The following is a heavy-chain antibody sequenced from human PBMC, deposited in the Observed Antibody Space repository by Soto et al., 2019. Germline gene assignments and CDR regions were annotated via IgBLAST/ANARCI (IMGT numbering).Heavy chain of an antibody. J-gene: IGHJ3*02. CDR1: GFTFSSYA. Sequence: GSLRLSCAASGFTFSSYAMIWVRQAPGKGLEWVSAISGSGGSTYYADSVKGRFTISRDNSKNTLYLQMNSLRAEDTAVYYCAKDLDDYGDYVPDDAFDIWGQGTMVTVSS. CDR3: AKDLDDYGDYVPDDAFDI. V-gene: IGHV3-23*01. CDR2: ISGSGGST. D-gene: IGHD4-17*01.